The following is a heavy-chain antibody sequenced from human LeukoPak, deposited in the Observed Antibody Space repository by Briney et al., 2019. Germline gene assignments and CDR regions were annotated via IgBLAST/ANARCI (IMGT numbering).Heavy chain of an antibody. V-gene: IGHV3-30*04. CDR2: ISYDGSNK. CDR1: GFTFSSYA. Sequence: GGSLRLSCAASGFTFSSYAMHWVRQAPGKGLEGVAVISYDGSNKYYADSVKGRFTISRDNSKNTLYLRMNSLRAEDTAVYYCAGGYGSGSYRDYYYGMDVWGKGTTVTVSS. D-gene: IGHD3-10*01. CDR3: AGGYGSGSYRDYYYGMDV. J-gene: IGHJ6*04.